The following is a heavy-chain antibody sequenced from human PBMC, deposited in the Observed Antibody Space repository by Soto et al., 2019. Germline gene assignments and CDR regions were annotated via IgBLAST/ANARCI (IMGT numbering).Heavy chain of an antibody. D-gene: IGHD2-21*02. CDR1: GFTFSSYA. V-gene: IGHV3-23*01. CDR2: ISGSGGST. CDR3: AKDNASYCGGDCYSGGLDY. J-gene: IGHJ4*02. Sequence: EVQLLESGGGLVQPGGSLRLSCAASGFTFSSYAMSWVRQAPGKGLEWVSAISGSGGSTYYADSVKGRFTISRDNSKNTLYLQMNSLRAEDTAVYYCAKDNASYCGGDCYSGGLDYWGQGTLVTVSS.